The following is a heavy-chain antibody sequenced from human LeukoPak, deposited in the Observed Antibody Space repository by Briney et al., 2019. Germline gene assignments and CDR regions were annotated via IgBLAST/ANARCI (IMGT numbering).Heavy chain of an antibody. CDR1: GYTFTGYC. Sequence: GASVKVSCKASGYTFTGYCMHWVRQAPGQGLEWMGWINPNSGGTNYAQKFQGWVTMTRDTSISTAYMELSRLRSDDTAVYYCARGPYYDILTGHPYYFDYWGQGTLVTVSS. J-gene: IGHJ4*02. CDR2: INPNSGGT. CDR3: ARGPYYDILTGHPYYFDY. V-gene: IGHV1-2*04. D-gene: IGHD3-9*01.